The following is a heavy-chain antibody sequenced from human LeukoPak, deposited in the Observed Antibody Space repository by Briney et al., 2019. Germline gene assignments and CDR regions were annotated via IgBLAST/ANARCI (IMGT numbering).Heavy chain of an antibody. V-gene: IGHV1-69*13. CDR1: GATFSSYA. D-gene: IGHD2/OR15-2a*01. Sequence: SVKLSCKASGATFSSYAISWVRHAPGQGLEWMGGIIPIFGTANYAQKFQGRVTITADESTSTAYMELSSLRSEDTAVYYCARVSKGGDAFDIWGQGTMVTVSS. J-gene: IGHJ3*02. CDR3: ARVSKGGDAFDI. CDR2: IIPIFGTA.